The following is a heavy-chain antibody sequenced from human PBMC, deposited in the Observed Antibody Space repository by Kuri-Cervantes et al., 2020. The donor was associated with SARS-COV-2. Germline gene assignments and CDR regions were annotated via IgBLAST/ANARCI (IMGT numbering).Heavy chain of an antibody. CDR2: IIPIFGTA. CDR3: ASRRGYSYGIAVGDAFDI. V-gene: IGHV1-69*05. J-gene: IGHJ3*02. D-gene: IGHD5-18*01. Sequence: GGSLRLYCKASGGTFSSYAISWVRQAPGQGLEWMGGIIPIFGTANYAQKFQGRVTITTDESTSTAYMELSSLRSEDTAVYYCASRRGYSYGIAVGDAFDIWGQGTMVTVSS. CDR1: GGTFSSYA.